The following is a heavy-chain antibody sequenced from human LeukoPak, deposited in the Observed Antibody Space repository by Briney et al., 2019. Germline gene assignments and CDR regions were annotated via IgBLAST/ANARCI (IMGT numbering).Heavy chain of an antibody. V-gene: IGHV3-23*01. CDR3: AKGPLIGWYYFDS. Sequence: GGSLRLSCAASGFTFSSYAMGWVRQAPGKGLEWVSAISAIGGSTFYADSVNGRFTISRDNSKNTLYLQMNSVRAEDTAVYYCAKGPLIGWYYFDSWGQGTLVTVSS. CDR2: ISAIGGST. J-gene: IGHJ4*02. D-gene: IGHD2-15*01. CDR1: GFTFSSYA.